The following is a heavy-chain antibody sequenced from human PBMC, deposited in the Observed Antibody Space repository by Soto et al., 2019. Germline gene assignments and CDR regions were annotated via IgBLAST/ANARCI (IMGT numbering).Heavy chain of an antibody. V-gene: IGHV4-31*02. CDR2: IYYSGST. CDR1: VGSSSSGGYY. CDR3: ARDRGERYCTNGVCPFRWFDP. D-gene: IGHD2-8*01. Sequence: LSLPWSFSVGSSSSGGYYWSWIRQHPGKGLEWIGYIYYSGSTYYNPSLKSRVTISVDTSKNQFSLKLSSVTAADTAVYYCARDRGERYCTNGVCPFRWFDPWGQGTLVTVSS. J-gene: IGHJ5*02.